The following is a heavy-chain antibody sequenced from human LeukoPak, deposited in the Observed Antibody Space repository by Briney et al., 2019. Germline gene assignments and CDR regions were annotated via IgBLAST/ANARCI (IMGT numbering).Heavy chain of an antibody. J-gene: IGHJ3*02. CDR3: ARRRSRGYKDDAFDI. CDR2: INPDGSST. D-gene: IGHD3-22*01. V-gene: IGHV3-74*01. Sequence: GGSLRLSCVASGFTFSSYWMHWVRQGPGKGLVWVSLINPDGSSTNYADSVKGRFTISRDNAKNTVYLQMNSLRAEDTAVYYCARRRSRGYKDDAFDIWGQGTIVTVSS. CDR1: GFTFSSYW.